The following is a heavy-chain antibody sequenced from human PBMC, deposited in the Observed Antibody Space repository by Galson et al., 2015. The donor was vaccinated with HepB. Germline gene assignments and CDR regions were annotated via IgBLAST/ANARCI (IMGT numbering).Heavy chain of an antibody. Sequence: QSGAEVKKPGESLKISCKGSGYSFTSYWIGWVRQMPGKGLEWMGIIYPGDSDTRYSPSFQGQVTISADKSISTAYLQWSSLKASATAMYYCATTYYYDSSGYYSPWGPKDDAFDIWGQGTMVTVSS. V-gene: IGHV5-51*01. J-gene: IGHJ3*02. CDR3: ATTYYYDSSGYYSPWGPKDDAFDI. CDR1: GYSFTSYW. D-gene: IGHD3-22*01. CDR2: IYPGDSDT.